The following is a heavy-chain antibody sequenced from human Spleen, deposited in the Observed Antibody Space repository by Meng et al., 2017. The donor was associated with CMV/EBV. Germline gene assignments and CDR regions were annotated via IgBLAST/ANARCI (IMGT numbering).Heavy chain of an antibody. V-gene: IGHV3-30*04. D-gene: IGHD6-6*01. CDR1: GLTFSTFA. CDR3: ARVVRPFNYFFYGMDV. Sequence: GGSLRLSCAASGLTFSTFAMHWVRQAPGKGLEWVSLISYDGTNKYYADSVRGRFTISRDNSRKILYLQMNSLRVEDTAVYYCARVVRPFNYFFYGMDVWGQGTTVTVSS. J-gene: IGHJ6*02. CDR2: ISYDGTNK.